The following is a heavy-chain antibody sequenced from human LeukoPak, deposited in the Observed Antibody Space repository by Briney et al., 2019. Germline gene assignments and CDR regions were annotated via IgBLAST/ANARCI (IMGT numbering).Heavy chain of an antibody. Sequence: GGSLRLSCAASEFTFSKFPMGWVRQAPGRGLEWVSAISASGDVTFHADSVRGRFTISRDNAKNTLYLQMNSLRAEDTAVYYCARDLTIVVVSDLVFDYWGQGTLVTVSS. CDR2: ISASGDVT. CDR1: EFTFSKFP. V-gene: IGHV3-23*01. D-gene: IGHD3-22*01. CDR3: ARDLTIVVVSDLVFDY. J-gene: IGHJ4*02.